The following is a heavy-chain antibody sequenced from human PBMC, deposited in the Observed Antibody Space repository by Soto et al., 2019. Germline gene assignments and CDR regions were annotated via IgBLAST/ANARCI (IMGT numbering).Heavy chain of an antibody. CDR2: IMPIFGTA. CDR3: ARLGEMGTNFLDSFDI. CDR1: GGTFRSYV. V-gene: IGHV1-69*12. Sequence: QVQLVQSGAEVKKPGSSVKVSCKASGGTFRSYVISWVRQAPGQGLEWMGGIMPIFGTANYAQKFQGRVTITADESTTTAYMELSSLRSEDTAVYYCARLGEMGTNFLDSFDIWGQGTRVTVSS. D-gene: IGHD1-1*01. J-gene: IGHJ3*02.